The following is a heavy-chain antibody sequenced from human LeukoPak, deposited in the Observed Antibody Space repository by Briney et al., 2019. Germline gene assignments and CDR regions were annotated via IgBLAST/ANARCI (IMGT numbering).Heavy chain of an antibody. CDR3: ARGFQSGIGELFGNWFDP. J-gene: IGHJ5*02. Sequence: PSETLSLTCAVDGGSFSGYYWSWIRQPPGKGLEWIGEINHSGSTNYNPSLKSRVTISVDTSKNQFSLKLSSVTAADTAVYYCARGFQSGIGELFGNWFDPWGQGTLVTVSS. V-gene: IGHV4-34*01. CDR1: GGSFSGYY. D-gene: IGHD3-10*01. CDR2: INHSGST.